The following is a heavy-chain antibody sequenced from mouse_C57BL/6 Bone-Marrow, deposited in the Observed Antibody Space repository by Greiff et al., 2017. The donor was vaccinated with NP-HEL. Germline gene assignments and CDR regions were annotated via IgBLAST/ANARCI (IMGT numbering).Heavy chain of an antibody. V-gene: IGHV1-82*01. CDR1: GYASSSSW. Sequence: QVQLQQSGPELVKPGASVKISCKASGYASSSSWMNWVKQRPGKGLEWIGRIYPGDGDTNYNGKFKGKATLTADKSSSTAYMQLSSLTSEDSAVYFCARPRFAYWGQGTLVTVSA. CDR3: ARPRFAY. J-gene: IGHJ3*01. CDR2: IYPGDGDT.